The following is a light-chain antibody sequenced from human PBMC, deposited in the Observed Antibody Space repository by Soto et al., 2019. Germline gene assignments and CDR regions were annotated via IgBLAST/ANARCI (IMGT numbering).Light chain of an antibody. CDR1: QNVGSY. Sequence: VLTNSLVTLSLYPEERATLSCRASQNVGSYLAWYQQTPGPAPRLLIYDASYRAAGIPARFSGSGSGTDFTLTISSFEPDDCVGYCCLVRFSWLWPFGLGTKVAIK. CDR2: DAS. J-gene: IGKJ1*01. CDR3: LVRFSWLWP. V-gene: IGKV3-11*01.